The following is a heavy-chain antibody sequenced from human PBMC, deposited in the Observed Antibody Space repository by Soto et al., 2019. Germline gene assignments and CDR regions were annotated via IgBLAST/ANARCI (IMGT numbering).Heavy chain of an antibody. CDR3: ARAYSSGWYYYYYGMDV. Sequence: QVQLVQSGAEVKKPGSSVKVSCKASGGTFSSYAISWVRQAPGQGLEWMGGIIPIFGTANYAQKFQGRVTITADESTSPAYMELSSLRSEDTAVYYCARAYSSGWYYYYYGMDVWGQGTTVTVSS. D-gene: IGHD6-19*01. CDR1: GGTFSSYA. J-gene: IGHJ6*02. V-gene: IGHV1-69*01. CDR2: IIPIFGTA.